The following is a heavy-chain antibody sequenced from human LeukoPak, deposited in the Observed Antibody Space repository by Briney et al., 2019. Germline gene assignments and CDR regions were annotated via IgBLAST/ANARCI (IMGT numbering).Heavy chain of an antibody. CDR1: GFTFSSYA. J-gene: IGHJ6*02. D-gene: IGHD3-10*01. V-gene: IGHV3-30-3*01. Sequence: PGGSLRLSCAASGFTFSSYAMHWVRQAPGKGLEWVAVISYDGSNKYYADSVKGRFTISRDNSKNTLYLQMNSLRAEDTAVYYCASQITMVRGAKYYYGMDVWGQGTTVTVPS. CDR3: ASQITMVRGAKYYYGMDV. CDR2: ISYDGSNK.